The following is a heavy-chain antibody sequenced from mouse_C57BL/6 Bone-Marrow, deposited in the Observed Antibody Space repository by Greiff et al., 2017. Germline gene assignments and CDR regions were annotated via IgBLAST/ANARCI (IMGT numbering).Heavy chain of an antibody. Sequence: VQLQQPGAELVRPGTSVKLSCKASGYTFTSYWMHWVKQRPGQGLEWIGVIDPSDSYTNYNQKFKGKATLTVDTSSSTAYMQLSSLTSEDSAVYYRARRDYPYYFDYWGQGTTLTVSS. J-gene: IGHJ2*01. CDR2: IDPSDSYT. D-gene: IGHD5-5*01. CDR1: GYTFTSYW. CDR3: ARRDYPYYFDY. V-gene: IGHV1-59*01.